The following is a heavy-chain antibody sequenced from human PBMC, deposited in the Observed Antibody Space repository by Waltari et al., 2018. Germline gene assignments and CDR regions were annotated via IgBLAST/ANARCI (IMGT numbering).Heavy chain of an antibody. Sequence: QVQMVQSGAEVVKPGASVKVSCETSGYTFGAYYIHWLRQAPGQGPEWLGWVDPSKGATKYAQKFQGRVTMTKDTATSSAHAELRSLRSDDTAVYYCARARTEYSSGWDAFDNWGQGTLVTVSS. CDR3: ARARTEYSSGWDAFDN. D-gene: IGHD6-25*01. CDR2: VDPSKGAT. J-gene: IGHJ4*02. CDR1: GYTFGAYY. V-gene: IGHV1-2*02.